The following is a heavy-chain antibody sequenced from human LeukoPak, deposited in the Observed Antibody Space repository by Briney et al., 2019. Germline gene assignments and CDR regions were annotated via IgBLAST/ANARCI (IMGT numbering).Heavy chain of an antibody. CDR3: ARGAGYGLGGKIDP. CDR1: GGSISTYY. J-gene: IGHJ5*02. D-gene: IGHD5-18*01. CDR2: IYGSGST. Sequence: SETLSLTCTVSGGSISTYYWICIRQAPGKGLEWIGYIYGSGSTKYNPSLKSRVTISLDTSKNQFSLRVTSVTAADTAVYYSARGAGYGLGGKIDPWGQGILVTVSS. V-gene: IGHV4-59*01.